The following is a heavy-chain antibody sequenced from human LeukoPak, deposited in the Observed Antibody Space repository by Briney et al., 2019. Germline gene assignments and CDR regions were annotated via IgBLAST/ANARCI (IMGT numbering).Heavy chain of an antibody. V-gene: IGHV1-8*03. CDR2: MNPNSGNT. J-gene: IGHJ6*03. Sequence: PSASVKVSCKAPGYTFTGYYMHWVRQATGQGLEWMGWMNPNSGNTGYAQKFQGRVTITRNTSISTAYMELSSLRSEDTAVYYCARVYPHNYDFWSGYAPDYYYYYMDVWGKGTTVTVSS. CDR3: ARVYPHNYDFWSGYAPDYYYYYMDV. D-gene: IGHD3-3*01. CDR1: GYTFTGYY.